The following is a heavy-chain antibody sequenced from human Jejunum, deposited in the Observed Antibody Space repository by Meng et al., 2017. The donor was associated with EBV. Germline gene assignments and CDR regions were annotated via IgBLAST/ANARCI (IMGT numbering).Heavy chain of an antibody. Sequence: PGLVQSLRAASRTVRCSCACISRSNCWRWVRQPPGKVREWIGEMYHSGSTKNNQSLDSRGTISDAKYKTQFSLKLRFETPADNDGDYYDSVKRRPPDSWGQGTLVTVSS. CDR3: DSVKRRPPDS. CDR2: MYHSGST. V-gene: IGHV4-4*03. D-gene: IGHD5-18*01. J-gene: IGHJ4*02. CDR1: CACISRSNC.